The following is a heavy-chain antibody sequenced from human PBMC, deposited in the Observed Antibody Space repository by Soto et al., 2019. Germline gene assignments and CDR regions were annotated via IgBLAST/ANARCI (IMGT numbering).Heavy chain of an antibody. CDR1: GGSISSYY. D-gene: IGHD2-2*01. J-gene: IGHJ3*02. Sequence: QVQLQESGPGLVKPSETLSLTCTVSGGSISSYYWSWIRQPPGKGLEWIGYIYYSGSTNYNPSLKSRVTISVDTSKNQSSLKLSSVTAADPAVYYCARHACSSTSCYGDAFDIWGQGTMVTVSS. CDR3: ARHACSSTSCYGDAFDI. V-gene: IGHV4-59*08. CDR2: IYYSGST.